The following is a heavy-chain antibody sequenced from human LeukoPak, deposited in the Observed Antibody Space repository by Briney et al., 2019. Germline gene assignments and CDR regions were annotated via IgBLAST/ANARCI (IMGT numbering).Heavy chain of an antibody. CDR1: RYTFTGYY. D-gene: IGHD6-13*01. J-gene: IGHJ1*01. CDR2: INPNSGGT. V-gene: IGHV1-2*02. CDR3: ARAVAAAGTGAEYFQH. Sequence: ASVKVSCKASRYTFTGYYIHGVRQAPGQGLEWMGWINPNSGGTNYAQKLQGRVTMAKDTSINTAYMELSRLRSDDTAVYYCARAVAAAGTGAEYFQHWGQGTLVTVSS.